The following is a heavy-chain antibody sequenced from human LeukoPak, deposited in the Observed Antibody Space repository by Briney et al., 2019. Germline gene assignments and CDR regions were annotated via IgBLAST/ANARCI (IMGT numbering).Heavy chain of an antibody. V-gene: IGHV1-69*13. CDR2: IIPIFGTA. CDR1: GGTFSSYA. J-gene: IGHJ6*02. Sequence: SVKVSCKASGGTFSSYAISWVRQAPGQGLEWMGGIIPIFGTANYAQKFQGRVTITADESTSTAYMELSSLRSGDTAVYYCARDRLIASGYYYGMDVWGQGTTVTVSS. CDR3: ARDRLIASGYYYGMDV. D-gene: IGHD2-15*01.